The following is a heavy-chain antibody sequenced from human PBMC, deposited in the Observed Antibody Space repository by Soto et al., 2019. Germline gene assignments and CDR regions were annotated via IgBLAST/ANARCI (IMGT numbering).Heavy chain of an antibody. V-gene: IGHV1-69*06. Sequence: QVQLVQSGAEVKKPGSSVKVSCKASGGTFSSYAISWVRQAPGQGLEWMGGIIPIFGTANYAQKYQGRVTITADKSTSTAYMELSSLRSEDTAVYYCARVPRNGQTEEAIDYWGQGTLVTVSS. CDR1: GGTFSSYA. CDR2: IIPIFGTA. CDR3: ARVPRNGQTEEAIDY. D-gene: IGHD1-1*01. J-gene: IGHJ4*02.